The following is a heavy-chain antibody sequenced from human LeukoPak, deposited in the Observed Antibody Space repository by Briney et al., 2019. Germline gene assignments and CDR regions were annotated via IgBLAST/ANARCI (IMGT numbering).Heavy chain of an antibody. CDR3: AKGGYGGRRLNYYYGMDV. D-gene: IGHD5-12*01. CDR2: ISGSGGST. J-gene: IGHJ6*02. Sequence: GGSLRLSCAASGFTFSSYAMSWVRQAPGKGLEWVSAISGSGGSTCYADSVKGRFTISRDNSKNTLYLQMNSLRAEDTAVYYCAKGGYGGRRLNYYYGMDVWGQGTTVTVSS. CDR1: GFTFSSYA. V-gene: IGHV3-23*01.